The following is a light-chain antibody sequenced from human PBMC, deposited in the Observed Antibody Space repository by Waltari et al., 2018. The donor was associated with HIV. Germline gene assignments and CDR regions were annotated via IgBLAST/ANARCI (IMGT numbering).Light chain of an antibody. CDR2: DDS. CDR1: SGSIASNH. V-gene: IGLV6-57*03. Sequence: NFMLTQPHSVSESPGKTVTISCTRSSGSIASNHVQWYQQRPGRAPTTVIYDDSQRPSGVPDRFSGSIDSSSNAASLTISGLKTEDEADYYCQSYDSYNQVFGGGTKLTVL. CDR3: QSYDSYNQV. J-gene: IGLJ3*02.